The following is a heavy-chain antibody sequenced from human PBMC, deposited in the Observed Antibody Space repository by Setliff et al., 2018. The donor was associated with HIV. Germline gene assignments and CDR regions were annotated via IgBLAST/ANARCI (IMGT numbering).Heavy chain of an antibody. CDR2: INKDGSDK. CDR1: GFTFSSYW. Sequence: GESLKISCAASGFTFSSYWMSWARQAPGKGLEWVAKINKDGSDKWYVDSVKGRFTISRDNAKNSLYLQMNSLRVDDTAVYYCASVDTTLVLPPYWGQGTLVTVSS. D-gene: IGHD5-18*01. CDR3: ASVDTTLVLPPY. J-gene: IGHJ4*02. V-gene: IGHV3-7*03.